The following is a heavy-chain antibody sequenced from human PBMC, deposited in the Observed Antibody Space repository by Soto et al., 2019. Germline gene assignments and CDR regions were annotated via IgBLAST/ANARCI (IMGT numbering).Heavy chain of an antibody. Sequence: QVQLVASGGGVVQPGRSLRLSCATSGFSFSSSGLHWVRQAPGKGLEWVAVLWSDEVTQDYADYGEGRFTISRENSKNTLYLQMNRLRAEDTAVYYFASYDGGGHYYYWGQGTLVTVSS. CDR1: GFSFSSSG. V-gene: IGHV3-33*03. CDR3: ASYDGGGHYYY. D-gene: IGHD3-22*01. CDR2: LWSDEVTQ. J-gene: IGHJ4*02.